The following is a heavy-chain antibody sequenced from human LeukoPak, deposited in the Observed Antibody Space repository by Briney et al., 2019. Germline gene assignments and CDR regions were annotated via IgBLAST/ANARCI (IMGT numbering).Heavy chain of an antibody. V-gene: IGHV4-34*01. CDR2: INHSGST. Sequence: SETLSLICAVYGGSFSGYYWSWIRQPPGKGLEWIGEINHSGSTNDNPSLKSRVTISVDTSKNQFSLKLSSVTAADTAVYYCARGRKAATLTTYGYVWGIGYYFDYWGQGTLVTVSS. CDR3: ARGRKAATLTTYGYVWGIGYYFDY. CDR1: GGSFSGYY. J-gene: IGHJ4*02. D-gene: IGHD3-16*01.